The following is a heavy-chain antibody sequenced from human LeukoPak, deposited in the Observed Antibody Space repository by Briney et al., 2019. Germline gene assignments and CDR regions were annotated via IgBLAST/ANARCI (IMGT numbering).Heavy chain of an antibody. Sequence: VSGPTLVNPTQTLTLTCTFSGFSLSSSGVGVGWIRQPPGKALEWLALIYWDDDKRYRPSLESRLTITKDTSKNQVVLTMTNMDPVDTATYYCAHRLNYYDSSAYDYWGQGTLVTVSS. CDR2: IYWDDDK. V-gene: IGHV2-5*02. J-gene: IGHJ4*02. CDR1: GFSLSSSGVG. CDR3: AHRLNYYDSSAYDY. D-gene: IGHD3-22*01.